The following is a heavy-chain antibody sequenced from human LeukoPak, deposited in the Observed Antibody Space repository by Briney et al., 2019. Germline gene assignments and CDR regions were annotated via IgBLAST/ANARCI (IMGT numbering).Heavy chain of an antibody. CDR2: IKQDGSEK. CDR1: GFTFSSYW. J-gene: IGHJ4*02. Sequence: GGSLRLSCAASGFTFSSYWMNWVRQAPGKGLEWVANIKQDGSEKYYVGSVKGRFTISRDNAKNSLYLQMNSLRADDTAVYYCARDGPDSFDNWGQGTLVTVSS. V-gene: IGHV3-7*01. CDR3: ARDGPDSFDN.